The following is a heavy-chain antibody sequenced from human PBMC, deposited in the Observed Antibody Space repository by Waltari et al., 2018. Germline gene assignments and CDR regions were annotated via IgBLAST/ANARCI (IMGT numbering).Heavy chain of an antibody. CDR2: IWYDGSNK. CDR3: ARDKGSAPMYAFDI. Sequence: QVQLVESGGGVVQPGRSLRLSCSASGFTFSSYGMPWVRQAPGKGLEWVAVIWYDGSNKYYADSVKGRFTISRDNSKNTLYLQMNSLRAEDTAVYYCARDKGSAPMYAFDIWGQGTMVTVSS. V-gene: IGHV3-33*01. J-gene: IGHJ3*02. CDR1: GFTFSSYG.